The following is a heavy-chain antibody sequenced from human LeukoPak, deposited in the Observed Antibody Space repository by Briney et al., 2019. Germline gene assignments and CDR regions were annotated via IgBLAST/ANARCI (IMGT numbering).Heavy chain of an antibody. CDR3: TTGIAVAGTFDY. CDR2: IKIKSDGETT. Sequence: GGSLRLSCAASGLTFSDAWMSWVRQPPGKGLEWVGRIKIKSDGETTDYGAPVKGRFTISRDDSKNTLYLQMNSLKTEDTAVYYCTTGIAVAGTFDYWGQGTLVTVSS. J-gene: IGHJ4*02. D-gene: IGHD6-19*01. CDR1: GLTFSDAW. V-gene: IGHV3-15*01.